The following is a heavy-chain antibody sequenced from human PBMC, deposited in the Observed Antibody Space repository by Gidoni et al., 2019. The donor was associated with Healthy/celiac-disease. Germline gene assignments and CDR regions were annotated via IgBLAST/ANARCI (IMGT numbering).Heavy chain of an antibody. D-gene: IGHD6-13*01. CDR1: GFTFSDYY. CDR3: ARVRYEQQLVQEYYYYYYMDV. V-gene: IGHV3-11*06. CDR2: MSSSSSYT. J-gene: IGHJ6*03. Sequence: QVQLVESGGGLVKPGGSLRLSCAASGFTFSDYYMSWIRQAPGKGLEWVSDMSSSSSYTNYADSVKVRFTISRDNAKNSLYLQMNSLRAEDTAVYYCARVRYEQQLVQEYYYYYYMDVWGKGTTVTVSS.